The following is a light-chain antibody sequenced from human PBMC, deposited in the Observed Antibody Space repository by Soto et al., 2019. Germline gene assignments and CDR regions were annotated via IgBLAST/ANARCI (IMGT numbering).Light chain of an antibody. Sequence: DIVLTQSPGTLSLSPGERATLFCRASQSVSSSYLAWYQQKPGQAPRLLIHATSSRATGIPDRFSGSGSGTDFTLTVSRLEPEDSAVYYCQQYDATPRTFGHGTKVEI. CDR2: ATS. CDR3: QQYDATPRT. J-gene: IGKJ1*01. V-gene: IGKV3-20*01. CDR1: QSVSSSY.